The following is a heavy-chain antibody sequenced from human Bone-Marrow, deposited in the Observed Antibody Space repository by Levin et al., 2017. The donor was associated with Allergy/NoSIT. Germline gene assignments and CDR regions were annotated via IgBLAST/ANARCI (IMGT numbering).Heavy chain of an antibody. CDR1: GYSISSDYY. J-gene: IGHJ4*02. D-gene: IGHD2-15*01. V-gene: IGHV4-38-2*01. Sequence: SETLSLTCAVSGYSISSDYYWGWIRQPPGEGLEWIGNIYHSGSTYYNPSLKSRVTITVDTSKNQFSLQVTTVTAADTAVYYCARTLGYCSGDSCYFYFDYWGRGTLVTVSS. CDR3: ARTLGYCSGDSCYFYFDY. CDR2: IYHSGST.